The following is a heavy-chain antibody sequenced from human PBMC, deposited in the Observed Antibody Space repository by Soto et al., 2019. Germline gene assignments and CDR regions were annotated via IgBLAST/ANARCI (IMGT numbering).Heavy chain of an antibody. CDR2: INPNSGGT. CDR3: ARVAAAQTSPFDY. J-gene: IGHJ4*02. V-gene: IGHV1-2*02. Sequence: GASVKVSCKASGYTFTGYYMHWVRQAPGQGLEWMGWINPNSGGTNYAQKFQGRVTMTRDTSISTAYMELSRLRSDDTAVYYCARVAAAQTSPFDYWGQGTLVTVSS. CDR1: GYTFTGYY. D-gene: IGHD6-13*01.